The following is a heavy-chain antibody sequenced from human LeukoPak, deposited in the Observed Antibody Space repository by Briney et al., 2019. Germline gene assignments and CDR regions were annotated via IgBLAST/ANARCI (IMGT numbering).Heavy chain of an antibody. D-gene: IGHD3-22*01. CDR2: IYHSGST. CDR1: NYSISSGYY. Sequence: SETLSLTCTVSNYSISSGYYWGWIRQPPGKGLEWIGSIYHSGSTYYNPSLKSRVTISVDTSRNQFSLKLTSVTAADTAVYYCARAVSYYYDSSGYYYDNWFDPWGQEPWSPSPQ. CDR3: ARAVSYYYDSSGYYYDNWFDP. V-gene: IGHV4-38-2*02. J-gene: IGHJ5*02.